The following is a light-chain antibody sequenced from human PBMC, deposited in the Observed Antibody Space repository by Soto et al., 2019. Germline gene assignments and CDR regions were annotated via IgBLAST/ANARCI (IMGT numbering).Light chain of an antibody. CDR3: QQGYSTLPIT. Sequence: DIQMTQSPSSLSASVGDRVTITCRASQSISNYLNWYQQKPGKVPKLLIYAASSLQSGVPSRFSGSGSGTDFTLTITGLQPEYFATYYCQQGYSTLPITVGPGTKVDMK. J-gene: IGKJ3*01. V-gene: IGKV1-39*01. CDR1: QSISNY. CDR2: AAS.